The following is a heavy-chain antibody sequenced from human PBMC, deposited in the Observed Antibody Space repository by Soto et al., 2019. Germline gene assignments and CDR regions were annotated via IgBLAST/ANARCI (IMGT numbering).Heavy chain of an antibody. CDR3: AKDLTRQLAYWLDP. Sequence: ASVKVSCKASGFSFTGYYIHWLRQAPGQGLEWMGWINAHSGGTEYAQKFQGRVTLTRDTSIATAYLTLTSLTSDDTALYYCAKDLTRQLAYWLDPWGQGTQVTVPQ. J-gene: IGHJ5*02. CDR1: GFSFTGYY. D-gene: IGHD6-6*01. CDR2: INAHSGGT. V-gene: IGHV1-2*02.